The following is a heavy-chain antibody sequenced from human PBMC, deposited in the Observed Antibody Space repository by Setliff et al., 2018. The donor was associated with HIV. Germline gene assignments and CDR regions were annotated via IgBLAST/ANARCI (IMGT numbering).Heavy chain of an antibody. Sequence: PSETLSLTCTVSGGSISSHYWSWIRQPPGKGLEWIGYIYIYNSGSTNYNPSLTSRVTISADTSRNQFSLKLSSVTAADTAIYYCARSRVRGVIIKGYWGQGTPVTVS. CDR1: GGSISSHY. J-gene: IGHJ4*02. CDR3: ARSRVRGVIIKGY. CDR2: IYIYNSGST. V-gene: IGHV4-59*11. D-gene: IGHD3-10*01.